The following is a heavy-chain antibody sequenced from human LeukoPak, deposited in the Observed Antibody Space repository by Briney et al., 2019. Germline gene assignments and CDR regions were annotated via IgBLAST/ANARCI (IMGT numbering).Heavy chain of an antibody. CDR3: ARIGGDYYILTGYPTLTDAFDI. D-gene: IGHD3-9*01. J-gene: IGHJ3*02. V-gene: IGHV1-2*06. Sequence: GASVKVSCKASGYTFTGYYMHWVRQAPGQGLERMGRINPNSGGTNYAQKFQGRVTMTRDTSISTAYMELSRLRSDDTAVYYCARIGGDYYILTGYPTLTDAFDIWGQGTMVTVSS. CDR1: GYTFTGYY. CDR2: INPNSGGT.